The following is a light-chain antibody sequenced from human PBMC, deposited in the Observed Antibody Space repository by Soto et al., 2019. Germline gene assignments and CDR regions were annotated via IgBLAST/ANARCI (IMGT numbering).Light chain of an antibody. CDR2: EVR. V-gene: IGLV2-14*01. CDR3: CSYTISATLV. Sequence: QSALTQPASVSGSPGQSITISCSRTINDIGGYNYVSWYQHHPGKVPKVIIYEVRNRPSGVSNRFSGSKSGNTASLTISGLQAEDEADYYCCSYTISATLVFGGGTKLTVL. J-gene: IGLJ3*02. CDR1: INDIGGYNY.